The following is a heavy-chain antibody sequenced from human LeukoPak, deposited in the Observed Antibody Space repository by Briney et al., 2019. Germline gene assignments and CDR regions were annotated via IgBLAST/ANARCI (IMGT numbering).Heavy chain of an antibody. V-gene: IGHV3-21*01. CDR3: ARDLEARSGNYDSSGPLDY. CDR2: ISSSSSYI. J-gene: IGHJ4*02. CDR1: GFTFSSYS. Sequence: PGGSLRLSCAASGFTFSSYSMNWVRQAPGKGLEWVSSISSSSSYIYYPDSVKGRFTISRDNAKNSLYLQMNSLRAEDTAVYYCARDLEARSGNYDSSGPLDYWGQGTLVTVSS. D-gene: IGHD3-22*01.